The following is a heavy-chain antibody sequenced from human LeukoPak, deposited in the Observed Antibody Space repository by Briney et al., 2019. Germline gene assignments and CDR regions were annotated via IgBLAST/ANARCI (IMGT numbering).Heavy chain of an antibody. D-gene: IGHD4-11*01. J-gene: IGHJ5*02. CDR1: GGSISSGGYY. CDR3: ARLDYSNYWFDP. CDR2: IYYSGST. V-gene: IGHV4-31*03. Sequence: SQTLSLTCTVSGGSISSGGYYWSWIRQHPGKCLEWIGYIYYSGSTYYNPSLKSRVTISVDTSKNQFSLKLSSVTAADTAVYYCARLDYSNYWFDPCGQGTLVTVSS.